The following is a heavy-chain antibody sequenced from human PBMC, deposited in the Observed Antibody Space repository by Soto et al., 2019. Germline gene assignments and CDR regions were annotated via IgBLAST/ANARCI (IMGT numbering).Heavy chain of an antibody. Sequence: QVQLVESGGGVVQPGRSLRLSCAASGFTFSSYAMHWVRQAPGKGLEWVAVISYDGSNKYYADSVKGRFTISRDNSKKTLYLQMNSLRAEDTAVFYCARAGRGYGSGGSCYAIWWVDYWGQGTLVTVSS. D-gene: IGHD2-15*01. CDR3: ARAGRGYGSGGSCYAIWWVDY. J-gene: IGHJ4*02. CDR1: GFTFSSYA. CDR2: ISYDGSNK. V-gene: IGHV3-30-3*01.